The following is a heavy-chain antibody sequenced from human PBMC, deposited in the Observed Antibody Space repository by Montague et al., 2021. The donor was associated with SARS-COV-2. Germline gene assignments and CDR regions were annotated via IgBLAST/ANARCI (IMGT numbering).Heavy chain of an antibody. J-gene: IGHJ5*02. CDR2: ISDDGRQR. CDR1: GFNFNIRA. D-gene: IGHD4-17*01. V-gene: IGHV3-30*04. Sequence: SLRLSCAASGFNFNIRAIHWVRQAPGKGLEWVAVISDDGRQRFYSDSVKGRFTISRDNSNNTLYLQLNSLKYEDTAVYFCARDSGDSHGDYYFDLWGQGTLVIVPS. CDR3: ARDSGDSHGDYYFDL.